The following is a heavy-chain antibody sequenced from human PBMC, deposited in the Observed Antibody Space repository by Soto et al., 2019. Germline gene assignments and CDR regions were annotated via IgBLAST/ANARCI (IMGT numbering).Heavy chain of an antibody. Sequence: AGGSLRLSCVVSKFTFSSYAMTWVRQAPGKGLECVSAISASGGSTYYTDSVKGRFTISRDNSKNTLYLQMDSLRAEDTALYYCAKEDSSGWYARFFDYWGQGTLVTVSS. CDR1: KFTFSSYA. CDR3: AKEDSSGWYARFFDY. CDR2: ISASGGST. V-gene: IGHV3-23*01. D-gene: IGHD6-19*01. J-gene: IGHJ4*02.